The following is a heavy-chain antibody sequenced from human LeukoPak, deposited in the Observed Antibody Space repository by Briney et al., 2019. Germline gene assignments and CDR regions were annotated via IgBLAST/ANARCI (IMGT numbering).Heavy chain of an antibody. CDR2: IKTKADGGTT. Sequence: GGSLRLSCAASGFTFSNAWMSWVRQAPGKGLEWVGRIKTKADGGTTDYAAPVKGRFTISRDDSKNTMFLQMNSLRTEDTAVYYCTTGRYFDWLLCNYWGQGTLVTVSS. CDR1: GFTFSNAW. D-gene: IGHD3-9*01. CDR3: TTGRYFDWLLCNY. V-gene: IGHV3-15*01. J-gene: IGHJ4*02.